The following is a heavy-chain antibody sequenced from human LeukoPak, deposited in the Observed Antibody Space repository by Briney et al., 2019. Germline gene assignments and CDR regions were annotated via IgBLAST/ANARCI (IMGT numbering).Heavy chain of an antibody. Sequence: ASVKVSCKASGYTFTSYYMHWVRQAPGQGLEWMGIINPSGGSTSYAQKFQGRVTMTRDTSTSTAYMELSSLRSEDTAVYYCARTEIQLWLLYYYYMDVWGKGTTVTVSS. CDR2: INPSGGST. CDR1: GYTFTSYY. D-gene: IGHD5-18*01. V-gene: IGHV1-46*01. CDR3: ARTEIQLWLLYYYYMDV. J-gene: IGHJ6*03.